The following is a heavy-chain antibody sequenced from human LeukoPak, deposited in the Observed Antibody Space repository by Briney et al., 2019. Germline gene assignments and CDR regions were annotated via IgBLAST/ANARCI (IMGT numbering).Heavy chain of an antibody. J-gene: IGHJ5*02. CDR3: ARDKGPSIAAAGSGWFDP. V-gene: IGHV1-2*02. CDR2: INPNRGGT. Sequence: ASVKVSCKASGYTFTGHYMHWVRQAPGQGLEWMGWINPNRGGTKYAQKFQGRVTMTRDTSISTAYMELSRLRSDDTAVYYCARDKGPSIAAAGSGWFDPWGQGTLVTVSS. D-gene: IGHD6-13*01. CDR1: GYTFTGHY.